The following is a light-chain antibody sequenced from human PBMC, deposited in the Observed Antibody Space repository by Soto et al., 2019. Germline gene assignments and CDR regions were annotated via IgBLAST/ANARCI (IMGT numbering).Light chain of an antibody. CDR2: AAS. V-gene: IGKV1-27*01. Sequence: DIQLTQSPSSLSASVGDRVTITCRASQDISHYLAWYQQRPGKVPRLLIYAASTLKIGVPTRFSGSGSGTDFTLTSSCLQPEDVATYYCQKYDRAPWTFGQGTKVDMK. J-gene: IGKJ1*01. CDR3: QKYDRAPWT. CDR1: QDISHY.